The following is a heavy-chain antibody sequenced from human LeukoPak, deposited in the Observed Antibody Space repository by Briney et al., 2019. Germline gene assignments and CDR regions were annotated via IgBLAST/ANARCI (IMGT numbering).Heavy chain of an antibody. D-gene: IGHD3-10*01. Sequence: ASVKVSCKASGGTFSSYATSWVRQAPGQGLEWMGGIIPIFGTANYAQKFQGRVTITTDESTSTAYMELSSLRSEDTAVYYCASGLLWFGEFQPYYFDYWGQGTLVTVSS. J-gene: IGHJ4*02. CDR2: IIPIFGTA. CDR1: GGTFSSYA. CDR3: ASGLLWFGEFQPYYFDY. V-gene: IGHV1-69*05.